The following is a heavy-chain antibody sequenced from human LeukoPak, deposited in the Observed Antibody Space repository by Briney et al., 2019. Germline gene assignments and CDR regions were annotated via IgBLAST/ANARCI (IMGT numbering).Heavy chain of an antibody. CDR2: VSDSGVNT. CDR1: GFGFSSFA. CDR3: SKGRGSTLTNIDF. J-gene: IGHJ4*02. Sequence: PGGSLRLSCAASGFGFSSFAMTWVRQSPGKGLEWVSSVSDSGVNTYYAGSVRGRFTVSRDNFKNILYLQMNSLTVEDTAFYYCSKGRGSTLTNIDFWGQGALVTVSS. D-gene: IGHD4-11*01. V-gene: IGHV3-23*01.